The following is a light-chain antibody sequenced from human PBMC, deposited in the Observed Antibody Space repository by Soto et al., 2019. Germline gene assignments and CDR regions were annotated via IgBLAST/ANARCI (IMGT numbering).Light chain of an antibody. CDR3: SSFTSNSTLL. CDR2: EVS. V-gene: IGLV2-18*02. CDR1: SSDVGTYNR. Sequence: QSALTQPPSVSGSPGQSVTISCTGTSSDVGTYNRVSWNQQPPGTAPKLMIYEVSNRPSGVPDRFSGSKSGNTASLTISGLQAEDEADYYCSSFTSNSTLLFGGGTKVTVL. J-gene: IGLJ2*01.